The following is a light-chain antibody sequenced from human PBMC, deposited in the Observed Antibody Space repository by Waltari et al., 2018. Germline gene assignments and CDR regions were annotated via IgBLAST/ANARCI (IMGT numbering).Light chain of an antibody. J-gene: IGLJ2*01. CDR2: EGT. V-gene: IGLV2-23*01. CDR1: SSDVWSSNL. Sequence: QSALTQPASVSGSPGQSHTIPCPGTSSDVWSSNLVYWYQHHPGKAPQLMIYEGTKRPSGVSNRFSASTSGNTASLTISGLQAEDEADYHCCSYASTNTILFGGGTKLTVL. CDR3: CSYASTNTIL.